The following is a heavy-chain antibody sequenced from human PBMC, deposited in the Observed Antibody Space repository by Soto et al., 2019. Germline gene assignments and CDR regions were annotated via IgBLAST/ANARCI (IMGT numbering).Heavy chain of an antibody. D-gene: IGHD6-19*01. CDR3: ARTKHRYSSGWYSDYFDY. J-gene: IGHJ4*02. Sequence: QLQLQESGPGLVKPSETLSLTCTVSGGSISSSSYYWGWIRQPPGKGLEWIGSIYYSGSTYYNPSLKSRVTISVDTSKDQFSLKLTSVTAADTAVYYCARTKHRYSSGWYSDYFDYWGQGTLVTVSS. V-gene: IGHV4-39*01. CDR2: IYYSGST. CDR1: GGSISSSSYY.